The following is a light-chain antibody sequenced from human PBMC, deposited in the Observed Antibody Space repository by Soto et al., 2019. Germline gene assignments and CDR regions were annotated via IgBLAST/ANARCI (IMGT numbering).Light chain of an antibody. CDR2: DVT. Sequence: QSFLTQPRSVSGSPGQSVTISCTGTGSDVGNYNYVSWYQQHPGKAPNLMIYDVTKRPSGVPDRISGSKSGNTASLTISGLQAEDEADYYCCSYAGRYTYVFGTGTKVTVL. CDR3: CSYAGRYTYV. J-gene: IGLJ1*01. V-gene: IGLV2-11*01. CDR1: GSDVGNYNY.